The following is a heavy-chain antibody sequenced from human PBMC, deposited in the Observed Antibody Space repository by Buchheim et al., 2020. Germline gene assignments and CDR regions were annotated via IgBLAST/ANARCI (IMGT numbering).Heavy chain of an antibody. Sequence: EVQLVESGGGLVQPGGSLRLSCTASGFTFSTYWMTWVRQAPGKGLEWVANIKHDGREKYYVDSVKGRFTISRDNAKNSLFLQMNSLRAEDTAVYYCARDVINYADYFGTLNYNGMDVWGQGTT. J-gene: IGHJ6*02. CDR2: IKHDGREK. CDR1: GFTFSTYW. D-gene: IGHD4-17*01. V-gene: IGHV3-7*01. CDR3: ARDVINYADYFGTLNYNGMDV.